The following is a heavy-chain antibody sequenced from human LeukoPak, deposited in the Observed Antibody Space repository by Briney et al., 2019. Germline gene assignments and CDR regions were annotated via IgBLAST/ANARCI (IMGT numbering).Heavy chain of an antibody. Sequence: SETLSLTCAVSGGSISSSNWWSWVRQPPGKGLEWIGEIYHSGSANYNPSLKSRVTISVDKSKNQFSLKLSSVTAADTAVYYCARAEVSPSYFDLWGRGTLVTVSS. CDR3: ARAEVSPSYFDL. V-gene: IGHV4-4*02. CDR2: IYHSGSA. D-gene: IGHD2-21*01. J-gene: IGHJ2*01. CDR1: GGSISSSNW.